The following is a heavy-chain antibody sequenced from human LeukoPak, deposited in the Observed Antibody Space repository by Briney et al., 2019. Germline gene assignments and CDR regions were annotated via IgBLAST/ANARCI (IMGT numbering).Heavy chain of an antibody. CDR1: GFPVSSNY. V-gene: IGHV3-53*04. J-gene: IGHJ5*02. D-gene: IGHD3-22*01. Sequence: PGGSLRLSCAASGFPVSSNYMTRVRQAPGEGLEWISVIYSGGNTYYADSVKGRFTVSRHIAKNTVFLQMNSLRPDDTAVYYCARVVNDYDSSGYFDPWGQGTLVTVSS. CDR2: IYSGGNT. CDR3: ARVVNDYDSSGYFDP.